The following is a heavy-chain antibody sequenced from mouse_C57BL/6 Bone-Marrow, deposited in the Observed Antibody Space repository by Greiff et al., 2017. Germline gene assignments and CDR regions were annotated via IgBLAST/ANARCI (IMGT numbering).Heavy chain of an antibody. V-gene: IGHV1-82*01. Sequence: QVQLQQSGPELVKPGASVKISCKASGYAFSSSWMNWVKQRPGKGLEWIGRIYPGDGDTNYNGKFKGKATLTADKSSSTAYMQLSSLTSEDSAVYFCAREGFAVVAYYFDYWGQGTTLTVSS. CDR3: AREGFAVVAYYFDY. D-gene: IGHD1-1*01. CDR1: GYAFSSSW. J-gene: IGHJ2*01. CDR2: IYPGDGDT.